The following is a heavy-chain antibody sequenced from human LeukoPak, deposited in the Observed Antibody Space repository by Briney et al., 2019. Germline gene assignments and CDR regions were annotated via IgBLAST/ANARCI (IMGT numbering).Heavy chain of an antibody. CDR1: GYTFTSYG. D-gene: IGHD3-22*01. J-gene: IGHJ6*02. CDR2: IIPIFGTA. Sequence: SVKVSCKASGYTFTSYGISWVRQAPGQGLEWMGGIIPIFGTANYAQKFQGRVTITADESTSTAYMELSSLRSEDTAVYYCARDSKWFINDYYYGMDVWGQGTTVTVSS. V-gene: IGHV1-69*13. CDR3: ARDSKWFINDYYYGMDV.